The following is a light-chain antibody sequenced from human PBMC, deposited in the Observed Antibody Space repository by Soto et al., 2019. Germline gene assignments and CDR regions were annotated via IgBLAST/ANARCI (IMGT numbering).Light chain of an antibody. J-gene: IGKJ2*01. CDR1: KSVSNN. CDR3: QQRSDWPPRYT. Sequence: EIVLTQSPATLSLSPGERATLSCRASKSVSNNLAWYQQQPGQAPRLLIYGVSNRATGIPARFSGSASGTDFTLTISSLEPEDFAVYYCQQRSDWPPRYTFGQGTKLDIK. V-gene: IGKV3-11*01. CDR2: GVS.